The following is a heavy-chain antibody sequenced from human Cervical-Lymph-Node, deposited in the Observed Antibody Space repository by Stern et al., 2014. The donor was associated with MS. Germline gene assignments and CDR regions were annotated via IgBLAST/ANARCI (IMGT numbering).Heavy chain of an antibody. CDR1: GGSVSSSTYY. CDR3: ARQGSFDFWSG. D-gene: IGHD3-3*01. Sequence: QVQLQESGPGLVKPSETLSLTCTVSGGSVSSSTYYWGWIRQPPGKNLEWIGSIYYTGRPYYTPSLPSRLTISIDASKNQFSLNLPFVTAADTAVYYCARQGSFDFWSGWGQGTLVTVSS. CDR2: IYYTGRP. V-gene: IGHV4-39*01. J-gene: IGHJ4*02.